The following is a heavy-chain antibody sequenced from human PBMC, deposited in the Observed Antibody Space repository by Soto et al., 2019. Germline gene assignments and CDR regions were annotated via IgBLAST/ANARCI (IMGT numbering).Heavy chain of an antibody. CDR3: ARVGRFLEWQYYYYYGMDV. J-gene: IGHJ6*02. CDR1: GFTFSSYW. Sequence: SLRLSCAASGFTFSSYWMHWVRQAPGKGLVWVSRINSDGSSTSYADSVKGRFTISRDNAKNTLYLQMNSLRAEDTAVYYCARVGRFLEWQYYYYYGMDVWGQGTTVTVSS. CDR2: INSDGSST. V-gene: IGHV3-74*01. D-gene: IGHD3-3*01.